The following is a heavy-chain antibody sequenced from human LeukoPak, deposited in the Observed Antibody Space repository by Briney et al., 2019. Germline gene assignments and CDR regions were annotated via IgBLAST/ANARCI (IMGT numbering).Heavy chain of an antibody. V-gene: IGHV5-51*01. D-gene: IGHD6-13*01. CDR3: ARRYSSSWYWFDP. CDR1: GYSFTSYW. Sequence: GESLKISCKGSGYSFTSYWIGWVRQMPGKGLEWMGIIYPGDSDTRYSPSFQGQVTISADESISTAYLQWSSLKASDTAMYYCARRYSSSWYWFDPWGQGTLVTVSS. CDR2: IYPGDSDT. J-gene: IGHJ5*02.